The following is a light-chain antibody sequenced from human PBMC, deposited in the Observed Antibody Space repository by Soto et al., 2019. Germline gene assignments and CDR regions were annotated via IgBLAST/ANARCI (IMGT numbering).Light chain of an antibody. CDR1: QSVSSSY. V-gene: IGKV3-20*01. Sequence: EIVLTQSPGTLSLSPGERATLSCRASQSVSSSYLAWYQPKPGQAPRLLIYGASSRATCIPDRFSGSGSGTDFTLTISRLEPEDFAMYYCQQYGSSLRTFGQGTKVEIK. CDR2: GAS. J-gene: IGKJ1*01. CDR3: QQYGSSLRT.